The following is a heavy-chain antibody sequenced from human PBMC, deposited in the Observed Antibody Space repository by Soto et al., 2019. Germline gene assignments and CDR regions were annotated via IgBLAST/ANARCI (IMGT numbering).Heavy chain of an antibody. Sequence: GGSLRLSCAASGFTFTNAWMNWVRRAPGKGLEWGGRIKSKTDGGTTDYAAPVKGRFTISRDDSKNTLYLQMNSLKTEDTAVYYCTLDIVVVPADHDYYYGMDVWGQGTTVTVSS. V-gene: IGHV3-15*07. CDR1: GFTFTNAW. CDR2: IKSKTDGGTT. D-gene: IGHD2-2*01. CDR3: TLDIVVVPADHDYYYGMDV. J-gene: IGHJ6*02.